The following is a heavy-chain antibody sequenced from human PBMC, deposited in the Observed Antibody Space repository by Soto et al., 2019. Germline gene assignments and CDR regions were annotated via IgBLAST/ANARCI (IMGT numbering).Heavy chain of an antibody. J-gene: IGHJ4*02. CDR1: GCSISKFY. CDR2: VYATGTT. Sequence: NPSETLSLPCHVSGCSISKFYWAWIRKTAGNGLEWMGRVYATGTTDYNPSLRSRVAMSVDISKKTFSLRSEDTAVYYCARAGYCSGGSCLTFDYWGQGTLVTVSS. D-gene: IGHD2-15*01. V-gene: IGHV4-4*07. CDR3: ARAGYCSGGSCLTFDY.